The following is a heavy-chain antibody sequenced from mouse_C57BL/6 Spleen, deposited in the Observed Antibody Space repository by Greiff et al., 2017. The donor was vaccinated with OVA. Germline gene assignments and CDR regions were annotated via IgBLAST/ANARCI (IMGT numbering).Heavy chain of an antibody. D-gene: IGHD3-2*02. J-gene: IGHJ3*01. V-gene: IGHV1-26*01. CDR3: ARGGQLRLRTWFAY. Sequence: DVKLVESGPELVKPGASVKISCKASGYTFTDYYMNWVKQSHGKSLEWIGDINPNNGGTSYNQKFKGKATLTVDKSSSTAYMELRSLTSEDSAVYYCARGGQLRLRTWFAYWGQGTLVTVSA. CDR1: GYTFTDYY. CDR2: INPNNGGT.